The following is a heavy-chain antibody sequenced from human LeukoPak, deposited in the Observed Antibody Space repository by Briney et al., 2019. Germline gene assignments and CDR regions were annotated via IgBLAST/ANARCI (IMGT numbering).Heavy chain of an antibody. CDR1: GGSFSGYY. J-gene: IGHJ6*03. CDR3: AREPIDLGYCSGGSCYIGGLVYYYYYMDV. V-gene: IGHV4-34*01. D-gene: IGHD2-15*01. CDR2: INHSGST. Sequence: PSETLSLTCAVYGGSFSGYYWSWIRQPPGKGLEWIGEINHSGSTYYNPSLKSRVTISVDTSKNQFSLKLSSVTAADTAVYYCAREPIDLGYCSGGSCYIGGLVYYYYYMDVWGKGTTVTVSS.